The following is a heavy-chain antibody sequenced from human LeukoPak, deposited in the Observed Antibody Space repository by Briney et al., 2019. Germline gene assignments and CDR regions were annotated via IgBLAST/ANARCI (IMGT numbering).Heavy chain of an antibody. CDR1: GYTLTELS. J-gene: IGHJ4*02. D-gene: IGHD1-26*01. CDR3: AREGGRWYSGSYEDY. CDR2: FEPEDGET. V-gene: IGHV1-24*01. Sequence: ASVKVSCKVTGYTLTELSMHWVRQAPGKGLEWMGGFEPEDGETIYAQKFQGRVTMTEDTSTDTAYMELSSLRSDDTAVYYCAREGGRWYSGSYEDYWGQGTLVTVSS.